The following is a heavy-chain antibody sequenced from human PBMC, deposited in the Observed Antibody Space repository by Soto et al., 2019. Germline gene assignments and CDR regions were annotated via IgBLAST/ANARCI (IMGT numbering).Heavy chain of an antibody. V-gene: IGHV1-2*02. D-gene: IGHD5-12*01. CDR1: GYTFTGYY. CDR3: ARLGVATMAYYYGMDV. CDR2: INPNSGGT. Sequence: ASVKVSCKASGYTFTGYYMHWLRQSPGQGLEWMGWINPNSGGTNYAQKFQGRVTMTRDTSISTAYMELSRLRSDDTAVYYCARLGVATMAYYYGMDVWGQGTTVTVSS. J-gene: IGHJ6*02.